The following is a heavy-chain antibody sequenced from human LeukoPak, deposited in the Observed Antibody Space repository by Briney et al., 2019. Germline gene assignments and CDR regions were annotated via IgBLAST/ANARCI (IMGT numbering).Heavy chain of an antibody. J-gene: IGHJ4*02. CDR2: ISGSGGST. Sequence: GGSLRLSCAASGFTFSSYAMSWVRQAPGKGLEWVSAISGSGGSTYYADSVKGRFTISRDNSKNTLYLQMNSLRAEDTAVYYSAKLDTAMVRPFDYWGQGTLVTVSS. V-gene: IGHV3-23*01. CDR3: AKLDTAMVRPFDY. CDR1: GFTFSSYA. D-gene: IGHD5-18*01.